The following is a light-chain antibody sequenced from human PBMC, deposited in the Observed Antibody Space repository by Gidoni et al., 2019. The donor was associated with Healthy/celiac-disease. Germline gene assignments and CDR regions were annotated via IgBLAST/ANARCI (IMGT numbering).Light chain of an antibody. CDR1: SSDVGGYNE. CDR2: EVS. Sequence: QSALTQPPSASGSPGQSVTISCTGTSSDVGGYNEVSWYQQHPGKAPKLMIYEVSKRPAGVPDRFSGSKSGNTASRTVSGLQAEDEADYYCSSYAGSNNWVFGGGTKLTVL. V-gene: IGLV2-8*01. CDR3: SSYAGSNNWV. J-gene: IGLJ3*02.